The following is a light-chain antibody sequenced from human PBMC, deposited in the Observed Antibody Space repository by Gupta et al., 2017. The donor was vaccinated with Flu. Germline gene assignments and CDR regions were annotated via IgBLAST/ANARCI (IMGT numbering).Light chain of an antibody. CDR3: QATKGGPVF. J-gene: IGLJ2*01. Sequence: SYELTQPPSVSVSSGQTATITCSGEKLGDTYVYWYQQKSGQPPLLIIYQDSKRPSGIPERFSGSNSGNTATLTITETEATDEADYYCQATKGGPVFFGGGTRLSVL. CDR1: KLGDTY. CDR2: QDS. V-gene: IGLV3-1*01.